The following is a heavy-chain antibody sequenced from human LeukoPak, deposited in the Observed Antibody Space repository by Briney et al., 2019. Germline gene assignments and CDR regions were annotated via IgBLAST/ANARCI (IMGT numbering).Heavy chain of an antibody. CDR1: GGSISSSSASSYY. D-gene: IGHD6-13*01. CDR2: IYYSGST. V-gene: IGHV4-39*07. Sequence: PSETLSLTCTVSGGSISSSSASSYYWGWIRQSPGKGPEWVGGIYYSGSTYYNPSLESRVTISVDTSKSQFSLRLSSVTAADTAVYYCARGRTLRSSSWYFGWYFDLWGRGTLVTVSS. J-gene: IGHJ2*01. CDR3: ARGRTLRSSSWYFGWYFDL.